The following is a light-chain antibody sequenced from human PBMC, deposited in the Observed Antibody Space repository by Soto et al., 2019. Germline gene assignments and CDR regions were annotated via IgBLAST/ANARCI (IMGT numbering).Light chain of an antibody. V-gene: IGKV1-39*01. CDR1: QNIDNY. Sequence: DIQMTQSPSSLSASVGDRVTITCRASQNIDNYLNWYQQKPGKAPKLLVYATSSLYTGVPSRFSGSGSGTDFTLTITSLEPEDFATYFCQQGYSNRWTFGQGTKVDIK. CDR3: QQGYSNRWT. CDR2: ATS. J-gene: IGKJ1*01.